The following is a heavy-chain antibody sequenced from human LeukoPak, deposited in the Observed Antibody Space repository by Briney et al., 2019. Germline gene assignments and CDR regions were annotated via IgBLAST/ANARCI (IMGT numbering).Heavy chain of an antibody. V-gene: IGHV4-61*02. CDR1: GRSISSGGDY. Sequence: SHTLSLTCTVSGRSISSGGDYWSWIRQPAARGLEWIQRIYTSGSTNYHPSCRSRVTISVDTCKNQFSLKLSSVTAADTAVYYCARGLTGPTVRYYYNYYMDVWGKGSTVTISS. CDR2: IYTSGST. D-gene: IGHD1-1*01. CDR3: ARGLTGPTVRYYYNYYMDV. J-gene: IGHJ6*03.